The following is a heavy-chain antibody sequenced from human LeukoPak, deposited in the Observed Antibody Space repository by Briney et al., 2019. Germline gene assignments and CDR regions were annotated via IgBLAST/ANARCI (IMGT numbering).Heavy chain of an antibody. Sequence: ASVKVSCKASGYTFTSYGISWVRQAPGQGLEWMGWISAYNGNTNYAQKLQGRVTMTTDTSTSTAYMELRSLRSDDTAVYYCASGGDDYGDNYYYYYYMDVWGKGTTVTISS. D-gene: IGHD4-17*01. V-gene: IGHV1-18*01. CDR2: ISAYNGNT. CDR1: GYTFTSYG. J-gene: IGHJ6*03. CDR3: ASGGDDYGDNYYYYYYMDV.